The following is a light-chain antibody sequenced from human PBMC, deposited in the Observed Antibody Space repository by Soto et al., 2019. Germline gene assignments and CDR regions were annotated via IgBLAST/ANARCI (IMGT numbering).Light chain of an antibody. CDR3: QQRSNWPSIS. CDR1: QSVSSY. CDR2: DAS. Sequence: EIVLTQSPATLSLSPGERATLSCRASQSVSSYLAWYQHKPGLAPRLLIYDASSRATDIPARFSGSGSGTDFTLTISSLEPEDFATYYCQQRSNWPSISFGQGTRLEIK. V-gene: IGKV3-11*01. J-gene: IGKJ5*01.